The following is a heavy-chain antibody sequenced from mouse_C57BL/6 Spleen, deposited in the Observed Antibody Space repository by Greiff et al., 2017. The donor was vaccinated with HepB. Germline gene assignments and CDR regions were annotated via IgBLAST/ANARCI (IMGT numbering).Heavy chain of an antibody. CDR1: GFTFSDYG. J-gene: IGHJ1*03. CDR2: ISSGSSTI. Sequence: EVRVVESGGGLVKPGGSLKLSCAASGFTFSDYGMHWVRQAPEKGLEWVAYISSGSSTIYYADTVKGRFTISRDNAKNTLFLQMTSLRSEDTAMYYCARPITTVVEGWYFDVWGTGTTVTVSS. D-gene: IGHD1-1*01. CDR3: ARPITTVVEGWYFDV. V-gene: IGHV5-17*01.